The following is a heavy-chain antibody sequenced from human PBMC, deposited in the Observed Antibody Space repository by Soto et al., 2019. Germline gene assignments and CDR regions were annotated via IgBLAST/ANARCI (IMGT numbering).Heavy chain of an antibody. Sequence: SETLSLTCTVSGGSISSYYWSWIRQPPGKGLEWIGYIYYSGSTNYNPSLKSRVAISVDTSKNQFSLKLSSVTAADTAVYYCARETPSRASIAVAGTGYFDYWGQGTLVTVS. D-gene: IGHD6-19*01. V-gene: IGHV4-59*01. CDR1: GGSISSYY. CDR2: IYYSGST. CDR3: ARETPSRASIAVAGTGYFDY. J-gene: IGHJ4*02.